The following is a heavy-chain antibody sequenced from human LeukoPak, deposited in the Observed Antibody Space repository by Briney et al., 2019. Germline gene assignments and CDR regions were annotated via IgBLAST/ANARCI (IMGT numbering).Heavy chain of an antibody. CDR3: ARHSLGLFDI. V-gene: IGHV4-59*08. Sequence: PSETLSLTCTVSGASIRSYQWSWIRQPPGKGLEWIAYIYYSGSTNYNPSLKSRVTISVDTSKNQFSLKLSSVTAADTAVYYCARHSLGLFDIWGQGTMVTVSS. J-gene: IGHJ3*02. CDR2: IYYSGST. D-gene: IGHD3-22*01. CDR1: GASIRSYQ.